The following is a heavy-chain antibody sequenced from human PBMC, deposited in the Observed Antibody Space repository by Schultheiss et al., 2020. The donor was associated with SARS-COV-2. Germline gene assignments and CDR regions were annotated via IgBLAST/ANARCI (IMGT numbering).Heavy chain of an antibody. J-gene: IGHJ4*02. CDR3: TTEWYNWNDDFDY. Sequence: GGSLRLSCAASGFTFSNAWMSWVRQAPGKGLGWVGRIKSKTDGGTTDYAAPVKGRFTISRDDSKNTLYLQMNSLKTEDTAVYYCTTEWYNWNDDFDYWGQGTLVTVSS. D-gene: IGHD1-1*01. CDR1: GFTFSNAW. CDR2: IKSKTDGGTT. V-gene: IGHV3-15*01.